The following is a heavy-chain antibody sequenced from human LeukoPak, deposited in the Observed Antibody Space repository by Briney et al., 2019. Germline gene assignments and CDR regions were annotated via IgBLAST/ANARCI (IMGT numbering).Heavy chain of an antibody. J-gene: IGHJ4*02. CDR2: ISSNGGST. D-gene: IGHD3-10*01. Sequence: GGSLRLSCAASGFTFSSYAMHWVRQAPGKGLEYVSAISSNGGSTYYANSVKGRFTISRDNSKNTLYLQMGSLRAEDMAVYYCAREGEMVRGAYFDYWGQGTLVTVSS. CDR3: AREGEMVRGAYFDY. CDR1: GFTFSSYA. V-gene: IGHV3-64*01.